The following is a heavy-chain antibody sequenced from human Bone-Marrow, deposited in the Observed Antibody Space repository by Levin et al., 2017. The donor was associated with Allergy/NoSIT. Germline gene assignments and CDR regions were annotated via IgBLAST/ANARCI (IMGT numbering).Heavy chain of an antibody. CDR3: AKLLPWLVLPAPFDY. V-gene: IGHV3-30*18. D-gene: IGHD6-19*01. CDR2: ISYDGSDK. Sequence: PGGSLRLSCAVSGFTFSNYGMHWVRQAPGKGLEWVALISYDGSDKDYADSVKGRFTISRDSSKNTLYLQMNSLRAEDTAVYYCAKLLPWLVLPAPFDYWGQGTLVTVSS. CDR1: GFTFSNYG. J-gene: IGHJ4*02.